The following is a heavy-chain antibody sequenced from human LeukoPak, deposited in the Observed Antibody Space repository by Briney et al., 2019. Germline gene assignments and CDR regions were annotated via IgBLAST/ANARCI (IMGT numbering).Heavy chain of an antibody. CDR1: GGSTSSGSYY. D-gene: IGHD2-21*01. CDR3: ARDSYCGGDCYYSY. Sequence: SETLSLTCTVSGGSTSSGSYYWSWIRQPAGKGLEWIGRIYTSGSTNYNPSLKSRVTISVDTSNNQFSLKLSSVTAADTAVYYCARDSYCGGDCYYSYWGQGTLVTVSS. V-gene: IGHV4-61*02. CDR2: IYTSGST. J-gene: IGHJ4*02.